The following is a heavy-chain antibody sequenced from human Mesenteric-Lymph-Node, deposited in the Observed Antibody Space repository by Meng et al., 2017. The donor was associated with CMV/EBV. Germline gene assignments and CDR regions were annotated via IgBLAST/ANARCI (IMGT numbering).Heavy chain of an antibody. CDR2: INHSGRT. CDR1: GGSFSGYC. CDR3: ARGLPSSSWFDP. V-gene: IGHV4-34*01. J-gene: IGHJ5*02. Sequence: CAVYGGSFSGYCWSWIRQHPGKGLEWIGEINHSGRTNYNQSLKSRVTISVDTSKNQFSLELSSVTAADTAVYYCARGLPSSSWFDPWGQGTLVTVSS.